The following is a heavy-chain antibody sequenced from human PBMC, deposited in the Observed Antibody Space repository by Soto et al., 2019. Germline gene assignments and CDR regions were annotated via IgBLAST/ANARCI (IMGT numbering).Heavy chain of an antibody. D-gene: IGHD2-15*01. Sequence: ASVKVSCKASGYTFTSYDISWVRQAPGQGLEWMGWISAYNGNTNYAQKLQGRVTMTTDTSTSTAYMELRSLRSDDTAVYYCARVVVAATSPIYYYYGMDVWGQGTTVTVSS. CDR3: ARVVVAATSPIYYYYGMDV. V-gene: IGHV1-18*01. CDR2: ISAYNGNT. J-gene: IGHJ6*02. CDR1: GYTFTSYD.